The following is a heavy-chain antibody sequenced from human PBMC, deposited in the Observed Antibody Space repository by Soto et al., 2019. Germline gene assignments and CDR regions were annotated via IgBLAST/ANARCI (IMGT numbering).Heavy chain of an antibody. Sequence: PGGSLRLSCAASGFSFSSYGRHWVRQAPGKGLEWVAGISYEGSNKFYADSVKGRFTISRDNSKNTLYLQMNSLRTEDTAVYYCAKDRGDYCSGATCYHFDYWGQGTLVTVSS. V-gene: IGHV3-30*18. J-gene: IGHJ4*02. CDR2: ISYEGSNK. CDR1: GFSFSSYG. CDR3: AKDRGDYCSGATCYHFDY. D-gene: IGHD2-15*01.